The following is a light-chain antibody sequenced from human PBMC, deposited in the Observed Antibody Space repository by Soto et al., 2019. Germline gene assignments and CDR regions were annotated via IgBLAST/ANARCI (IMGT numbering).Light chain of an antibody. CDR3: QQYTNRPPWT. CDR2: GAS. CDR1: QTVSTN. J-gene: IGKJ1*01. Sequence: EIVMTQSPATLSVSPGERATLPCRASQTVSTNLAWYQQKPGQAPRLLIYGASTRATGIPARFSGSGSGTEFTLTISSLQSDDFVVYYCQQYTNRPPWTFGQGTKVDIK. V-gene: IGKV3-15*01.